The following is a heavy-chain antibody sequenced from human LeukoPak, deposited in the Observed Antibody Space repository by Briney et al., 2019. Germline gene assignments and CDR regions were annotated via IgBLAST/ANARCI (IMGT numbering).Heavy chain of an antibody. V-gene: IGHV4-59*01. J-gene: IGHJ6*03. Sequence: SETLSLTCTVSGGSISSDYWSWIRQPPGKGLEWIGYIYYSGSTNYNPSLKSRVTISVDTSKNQFSLKLSSVTAADTAVYYCARNAGDYDQFYYYYYMDVWGKGTTVTVSS. D-gene: IGHD4-17*01. CDR2: IYYSGST. CDR3: ARNAGDYDQFYYYYYMDV. CDR1: GGSISSDY.